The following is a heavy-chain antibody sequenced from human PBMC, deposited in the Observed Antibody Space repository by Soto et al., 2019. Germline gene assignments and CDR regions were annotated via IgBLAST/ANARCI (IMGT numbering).Heavy chain of an antibody. CDR2: ISAHNGNT. D-gene: IGHD6-6*01. Sequence: SVEVSSKASGSNFTNDGITWEQQAPGQRVEWMGWISAHNGNTHYTQRLQGRVTMTTDPSTSTAYMELRGLRSDDTAVYYCARVRQIVGYFYYYLDVWGTGTTVTVS. J-gene: IGHJ6*03. CDR3: ARVRQIVGYFYYYLDV. V-gene: IGHV1-18*01. CDR1: GSNFTNDG.